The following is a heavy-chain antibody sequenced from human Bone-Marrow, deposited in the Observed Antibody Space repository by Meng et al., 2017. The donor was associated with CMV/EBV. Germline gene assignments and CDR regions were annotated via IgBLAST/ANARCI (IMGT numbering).Heavy chain of an antibody. V-gene: IGHV3-23*01. Sequence: GESLKISCVASGFTFTNYAMGWVRQAPGKGLEWVSTISSVDNRAYYADSVKGRFTIPRDNSKNTVYLQMNGLRAEDTSVYSCAKGGVVMLPTAIHYWGPGMLVTVSS. CDR3: AKGGVVMLPTAIHY. D-gene: IGHD2-2*02. CDR1: GFTFTNYA. J-gene: IGHJ4*02. CDR2: ISSVDNRA.